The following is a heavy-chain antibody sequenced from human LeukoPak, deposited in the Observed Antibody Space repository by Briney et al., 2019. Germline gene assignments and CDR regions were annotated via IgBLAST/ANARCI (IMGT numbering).Heavy chain of an antibody. CDR1: GYTFTGYY. D-gene: IGHD3-22*01. J-gene: IGHJ3*02. Sequence: ASVKVSCKASGYTFTGYYMHWVRQAPGQGLEWMGWINPNSGGTNYAQKFQGRVTMTRDTSISTAYMELSRLRSDDTAVYYCAREYYYDSSGYWVAFDIWGQGTMVTVSS. CDR2: INPNSGGT. V-gene: IGHV1-2*02. CDR3: AREYYYDSSGYWVAFDI.